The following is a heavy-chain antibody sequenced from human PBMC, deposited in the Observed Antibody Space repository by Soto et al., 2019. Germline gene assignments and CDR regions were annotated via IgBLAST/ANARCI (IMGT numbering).Heavy chain of an antibody. Sequence: PGGSLRLSCATSGFTFSSYEMNWARQAPGKGLEWLSYISSSGNVIYYADSVKGRFTISRDNAKNSLYLEMRSLRVEDTAVYYWAKLRWAYAHWGQGT. D-gene: IGHD3-16*01. J-gene: IGHJ4*02. V-gene: IGHV3-48*03. CDR2: ISSSGNVI. CDR1: GFTFSSYE. CDR3: AKLRWAYAH.